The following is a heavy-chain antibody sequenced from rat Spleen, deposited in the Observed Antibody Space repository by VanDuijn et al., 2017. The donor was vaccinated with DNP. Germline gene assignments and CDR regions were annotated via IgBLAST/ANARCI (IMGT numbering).Heavy chain of an antibody. CDR3: ASIIAGIGYFDY. D-gene: IGHD1-4*01. CDR1: GFTFNNYW. V-gene: IGHV5-31*01. CDR2: IPYSGGTT. J-gene: IGHJ2*01. Sequence: EVQLVESGGDPVQPGRSLTLSCVVSGFTFNNYWMAWIRQVPGRRLEWVASIPYSGGTTYYPDSVKGRFTISRDNAKSTLYLQMDSLRSDDTATYHCASIIAGIGYFDYWGQGVMVTVSS.